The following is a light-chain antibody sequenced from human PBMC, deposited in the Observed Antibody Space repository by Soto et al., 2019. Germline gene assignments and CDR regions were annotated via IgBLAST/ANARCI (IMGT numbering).Light chain of an antibody. CDR2: ETS. Sequence: DIQMTQSPSTLSASVGDRVTITCRASQTTTSWLAWYQQKPGKAPKLLIYETSSLQSGVPSRFSGSGSGTEFTLTISSLQPDDFATYYCQQYNPYSYSFGQGTKLEIK. J-gene: IGKJ2*03. CDR1: QTTTSW. CDR3: QQYNPYSYS. V-gene: IGKV1-5*03.